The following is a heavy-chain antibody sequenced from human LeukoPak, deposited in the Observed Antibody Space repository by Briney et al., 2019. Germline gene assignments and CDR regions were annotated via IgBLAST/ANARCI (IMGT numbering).Heavy chain of an antibody. Sequence: ASVKVSCKASGGTFSSYAISWVQQAPGQGLEWMGGIIPIFGTANYAQKFQGRVTITADESTSTAYMELSSLRSEDTAVYYCARLGLTYCSGGSCYPELRIWGQGTMVTVSS. CDR3: ARLGLTYCSGGSCYPELRI. CDR2: IIPIFGTA. CDR1: GGTFSSYA. D-gene: IGHD2-15*01. J-gene: IGHJ3*02. V-gene: IGHV1-69*13.